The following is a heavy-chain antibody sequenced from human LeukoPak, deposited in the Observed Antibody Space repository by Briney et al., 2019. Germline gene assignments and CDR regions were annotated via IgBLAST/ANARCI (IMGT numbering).Heavy chain of an antibody. V-gene: IGHV3-21*01. CDR1: GFTFSSYS. CDR2: ISSSSTYK. Sequence: GGSLRLSRVASGFTFSSYSMNWVRQAPGKGLDWVSSISSSSTYKYYADSVKGRFTISRDDAKNSLYLQMNSLRAEDTAVYYCATESGTYSGTCFDYWGQGTLVTVSS. CDR3: ATESGTYSGTCFDY. J-gene: IGHJ4*02. D-gene: IGHD1-26*01.